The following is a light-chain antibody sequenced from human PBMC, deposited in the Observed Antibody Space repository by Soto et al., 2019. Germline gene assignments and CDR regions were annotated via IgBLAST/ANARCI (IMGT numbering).Light chain of an antibody. CDR3: QQLNTYPRT. V-gene: IGKV1-9*01. CDR2: AAS. Sequence: DIQLTQSPSFLSASVGERVTITCRASPGINSYLAWYQEKPGKAPMLLIHAASTLPSGIPSRFSVSGSGTDFTLTISSLQPEDVATYDCQQLNTYPRTFGQGTLLEIK. J-gene: IGKJ5*01. CDR1: PGINSY.